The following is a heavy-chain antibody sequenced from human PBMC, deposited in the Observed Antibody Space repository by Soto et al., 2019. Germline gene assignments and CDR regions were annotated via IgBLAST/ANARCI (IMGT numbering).Heavy chain of an antibody. D-gene: IGHD3-3*01. V-gene: IGHV1-3*01. Sequence: ASVKVSCKASGYTFTSYAMHWVRQAPGQRLEWMGWINAGNGNTKYSQKFQGRVTITRDTSASTAYMELSSLRSEDTAVYYCARAARIFGVVFRNWFDPWGQGTLVTVSS. J-gene: IGHJ5*02. CDR3: ARAARIFGVVFRNWFDP. CDR2: INAGNGNT. CDR1: GYTFTSYA.